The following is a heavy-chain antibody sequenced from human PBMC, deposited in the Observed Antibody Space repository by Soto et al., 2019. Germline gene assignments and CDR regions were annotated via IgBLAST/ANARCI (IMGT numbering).Heavy chain of an antibody. D-gene: IGHD6-13*01. Sequence: QVQLVQSGAEVKTPGASVAVSCEASGYSFSSHAITWVRQAPGQGLEWMGGIIPVFGTPSYAQKFQGRVTISADKSTNTSSLELRSLRSEDTAVYYCARGGALSTSWYWGDGLDSWGQGTQVTVSS. CDR2: IIPVFGTP. V-gene: IGHV1-69*06. CDR3: ARGGALSTSWYWGDGLDS. J-gene: IGHJ4*02. CDR1: GYSFSSHA.